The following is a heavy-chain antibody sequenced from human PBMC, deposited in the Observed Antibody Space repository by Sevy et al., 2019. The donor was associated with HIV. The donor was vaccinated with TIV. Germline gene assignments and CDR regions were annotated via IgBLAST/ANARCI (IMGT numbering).Heavy chain of an antibody. V-gene: IGHV3-23*01. CDR2: ISGGGETT. D-gene: IGHD4-17*01. J-gene: IGHJ4*02. CDR1: EFTISNYA. Sequence: GGSRRLSCAASEFTISNYAMSWVRQAPGKGLEWVSGISGGGETTYYADSVKGRFTISRDSSKNTVYLQMNSLRGEDTALYYCAKGQPYASFYFDYWGQGTMVTVSS. CDR3: AKGQPYASFYFDY.